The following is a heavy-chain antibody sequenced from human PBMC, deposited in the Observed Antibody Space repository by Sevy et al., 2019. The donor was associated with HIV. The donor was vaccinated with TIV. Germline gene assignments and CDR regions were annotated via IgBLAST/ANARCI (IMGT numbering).Heavy chain of an antibody. Sequence: GGSLRLSCAASGFTFSIYAMSWVRQAPGKGLEWVLGLSGSGGSTYYADSVKGRFTISRDNSKNTLYLQMNSLRAEDTAVYYCAKDQGDYVWGTFRDYWGQGTLVTVSS. CDR2: LSGSGGST. D-gene: IGHD3-16*02. CDR1: GFTFSIYA. V-gene: IGHV3-23*01. CDR3: AKDQGDYVWGTFRDY. J-gene: IGHJ4*02.